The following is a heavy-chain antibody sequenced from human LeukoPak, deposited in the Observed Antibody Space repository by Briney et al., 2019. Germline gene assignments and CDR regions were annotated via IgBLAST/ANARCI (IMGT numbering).Heavy chain of an antibody. J-gene: IGHJ4*02. Sequence: GASVKVSCKASGYTFTGYYMHWVRQAPGQGLEWMGWINPNSGGTNYAQKFQGRVTMTRDTSISTAYMELSRLRSDDTAVYYCARAFVRVGAAGSRLVDYWGQGTLVTVSS. CDR2: INPNSGGT. V-gene: IGHV1-2*02. D-gene: IGHD1-26*01. CDR1: GYTFTGYY. CDR3: ARAFVRVGAAGSRLVDY.